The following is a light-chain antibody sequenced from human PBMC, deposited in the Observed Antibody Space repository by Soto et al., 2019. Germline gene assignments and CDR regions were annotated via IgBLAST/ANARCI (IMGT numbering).Light chain of an antibody. Sequence: EIVLTQSPGTLSLSPGERATLSCRASQSVTSNYLAWYQQKPGQAPRLLIYGASSRATGIPDRISGSGSGTDFTHTINRLEFEDFAVYYCQQYGNSPWTFGRGTKVEIK. CDR3: QQYGNSPWT. V-gene: IGKV3-20*01. CDR1: QSVTSNY. CDR2: GAS. J-gene: IGKJ1*01.